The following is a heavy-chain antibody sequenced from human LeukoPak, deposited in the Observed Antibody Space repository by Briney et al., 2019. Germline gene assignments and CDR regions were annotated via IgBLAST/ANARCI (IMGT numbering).Heavy chain of an antibody. CDR3: ARRRSGYSSGWFGY. J-gene: IGHJ4*02. CDR2: IYHSGST. V-gene: IGHV4-4*02. Sequence: GSLRHSCAASGFTVSSNYMSWVRQPPGKGLEWIGEIYHSGSTNYNPSLKSRVTISVDKSKNQFSLKLSSVTAADTAVYYCARRRSGYSSGWFGYWGQGTLVTVSS. D-gene: IGHD6-19*01. CDR1: GFTVSSNY.